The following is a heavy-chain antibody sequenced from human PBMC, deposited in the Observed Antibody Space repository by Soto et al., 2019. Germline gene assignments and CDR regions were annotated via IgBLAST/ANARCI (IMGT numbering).Heavy chain of an antibody. CDR3: ARYRGYGDYVGVYFDY. J-gene: IGHJ4*02. CDR1: GFTVSSNY. V-gene: IGHV3-66*01. D-gene: IGHD4-17*01. Sequence: GGSLRLSCAASGFTVSSNYMSWVRQAPGKGLEWVSVIYSGGSTYYADSVKGRFTISRDNSKNTLYLQMNSLRAEDTAVYYCARYRGYGDYVGVYFDYWGQGTLVTVSS. CDR2: IYSGGST.